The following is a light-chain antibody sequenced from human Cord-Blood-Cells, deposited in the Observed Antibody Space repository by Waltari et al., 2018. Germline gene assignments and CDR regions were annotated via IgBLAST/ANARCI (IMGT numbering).Light chain of an antibody. CDR2: EGS. CDR3: CSYAGSSTWV. Sequence: QPALPTPPSVTASPGHSLTISCTGTRIDFRSYNHVSWYQQHPGKAPKLMIYEGSKRPSGVSNRFSGSKSGNTASLTISGLQAEDEADYYCCSYAGSSTWVFGGGTKLTVL. J-gene: IGLJ3*02. CDR1: RIDFRSYNH. V-gene: IGLV2-23*01.